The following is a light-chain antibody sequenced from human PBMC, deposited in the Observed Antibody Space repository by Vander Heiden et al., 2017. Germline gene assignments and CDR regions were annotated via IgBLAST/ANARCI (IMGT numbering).Light chain of an antibody. CDR2: DNT. CDR1: SSNIGTTFD. Sequence: QSVLTQPLSVSGAPGQRVTISCTGSSSNIGTTFDVHWYQHLPGTAPKLLIYDNTNRPSGVPDRFSGSKSGTSASLAITGLQAEDEADYYCQSYDSGLRGWVFGGGTKLTVL. J-gene: IGLJ3*02. V-gene: IGLV1-40*01. CDR3: QSYDSGLRGWV.